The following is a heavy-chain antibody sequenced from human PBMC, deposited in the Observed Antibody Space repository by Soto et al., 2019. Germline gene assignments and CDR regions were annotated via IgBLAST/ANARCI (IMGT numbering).Heavy chain of an antibody. CDR1: GGTFSSYA. J-gene: IGHJ4*02. Sequence: QVQLVQSGAEVKKPGSSVMVSCKASGGTFSSYAISWVRQAPGQGLEWMGGIIPIFGTANYAQKFQGRVTITADKSTSTAYMELSSLRSEDTAVYYCARTPTTSYYDILTGYSIDYWGQGTLVTVSS. V-gene: IGHV1-69*06. CDR2: IIPIFGTA. D-gene: IGHD3-9*01. CDR3: ARTPTTSYYDILTGYSIDY.